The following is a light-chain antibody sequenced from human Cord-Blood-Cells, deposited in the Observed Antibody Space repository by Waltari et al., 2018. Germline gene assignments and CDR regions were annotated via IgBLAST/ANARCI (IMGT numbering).Light chain of an antibody. CDR2: DAS. CDR3: QQRSNWPLT. V-gene: IGKV3-11*01. Sequence: EIVLTQSPATLSLSPGERATLSCRASQSVSSYLAWYQQKHGQAPRLLIYDASNRATGIPARFSGSGSGTDFTLTINSLEPEDFAVYYCQQRSNWPLTFGGGTKVEIK. CDR1: QSVSSY. J-gene: IGKJ4*01.